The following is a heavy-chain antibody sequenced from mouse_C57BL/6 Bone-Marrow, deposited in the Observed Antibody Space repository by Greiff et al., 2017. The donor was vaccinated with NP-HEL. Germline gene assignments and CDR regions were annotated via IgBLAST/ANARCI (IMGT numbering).Heavy chain of an antibody. J-gene: IGHJ3*01. CDR3: ARSSYYYGSPFAY. CDR2: IYPGDGDT. V-gene: IGHV1-80*01. D-gene: IGHD1-1*01. CDR1: GYAFSSYW. Sequence: QVQLQQSGAELVKPGASVKISCKASGYAFSSYWMNWVKQRPGKGLEWIGQIYPGDGDTNYNGKFKGKATLTADKSSSTAYMQLSSLTSVDSAVYFCARSSYYYGSPFAYWGQGTLVTVSA.